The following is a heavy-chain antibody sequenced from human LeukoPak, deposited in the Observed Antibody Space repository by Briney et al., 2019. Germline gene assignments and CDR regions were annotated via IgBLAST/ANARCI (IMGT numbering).Heavy chain of an antibody. J-gene: IGHJ4*02. CDR1: SSSSYY. CDR3: AKVHGTLTVESPFDY. CDR2: IWSSSGNT. Sequence: SSSSYYWGWIRQPPGKGLEWVSAIWSSSGNTYYVDSVTGRFTISRDNSKNTLYLQMHSLRADDTAVYYCAKVHGTLTVESPFDYWGQGTLVTVSS. V-gene: IGHV3-23*01. D-gene: IGHD4-23*01.